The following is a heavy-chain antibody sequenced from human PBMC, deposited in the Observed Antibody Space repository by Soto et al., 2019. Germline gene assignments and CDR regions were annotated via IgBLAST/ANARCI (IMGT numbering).Heavy chain of an antibody. J-gene: IGHJ3*02. V-gene: IGHV3-30*18. CDR2: ISYDGSNK. CDR3: AKGLPPDNDYGDYGPDGDAFDI. D-gene: IGHD4-17*01. Sequence: GGSLRLSCAASGFTFSSYGMHWVRQAPGKGLEWVAVISYDGSNKYYADSVKGRFTISRDNSKNTLYLQMNSLRAEDTAVYYCAKGLPPDNDYGDYGPDGDAFDIWGQGTMVTVSS. CDR1: GFTFSSYG.